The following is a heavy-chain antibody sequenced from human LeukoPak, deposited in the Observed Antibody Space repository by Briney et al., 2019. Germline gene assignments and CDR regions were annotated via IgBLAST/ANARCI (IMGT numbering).Heavy chain of an antibody. J-gene: IGHJ4*02. CDR1: GYTFTGYY. Sequence: PEASVKVSCKASGYTFTGYYMHWVRQAPGQGLEWMGWINPNSGGTNYVQKFQGRVTMTRDTSISTAYMELSRLRSDETAVYYCARDSITMVRGVIGYWGQGTLVTVSS. CDR2: INPNSGGT. CDR3: ARDSITMVRGVIGY. D-gene: IGHD3-10*01. V-gene: IGHV1-2*02.